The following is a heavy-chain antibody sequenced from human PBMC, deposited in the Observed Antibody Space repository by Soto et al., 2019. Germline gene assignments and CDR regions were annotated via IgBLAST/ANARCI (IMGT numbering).Heavy chain of an antibody. CDR3: AKFGDYYYGMDV. V-gene: IGHV3-33*06. J-gene: IGHJ6*02. Sequence: QVQLVESGGGVVQPGRSLRLSCAASGFTFSSYGMHWVRQATGKGLEWVAVIWYDGSNKYYADSVKGRFTIFRDNSKNTLYLQMNSLTSEDTAVYCCAKFGDYYYGMDVWGQGTTVTVSS. CDR1: GFTFSSYG. D-gene: IGHD3-10*01. CDR2: IWYDGSNK.